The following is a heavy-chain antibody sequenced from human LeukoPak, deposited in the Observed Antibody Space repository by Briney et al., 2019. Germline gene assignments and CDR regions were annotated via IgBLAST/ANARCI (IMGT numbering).Heavy chain of an antibody. CDR3: ARAVYSYGSLVFDY. J-gene: IGHJ4*02. CDR1: GGSISSHY. CDR2: IYYSGST. Sequence: SETLSLTCTVSGGSISSHYWSWIRQPPGKGLEWIGYIYYSGSTNYNPSLKSRVTISVDMSKNQFSLKLSSVTAADTAVYYCARAVYSYGSLVFDYWGQGTLVTVSS. V-gene: IGHV4-59*11. D-gene: IGHD5-18*01.